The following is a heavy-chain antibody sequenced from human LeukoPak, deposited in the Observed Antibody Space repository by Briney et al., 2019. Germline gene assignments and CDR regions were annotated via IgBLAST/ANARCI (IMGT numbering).Heavy chain of an antibody. J-gene: IGHJ4*02. V-gene: IGHV3-21*01. CDR3: ARDMRGGFDY. D-gene: IGHD2-2*01. CDR1: GFTFSSYS. Sequence: GGSLRLSCAASGFTFSSYSMIWVRQAAGKGVEWVSSISSSSSYIYYADSVKGRFTISRDNAKNSLYLQMNSLRAEDTAVYYCARDMRGGFDYWGQGTLVTVSS. CDR2: ISSSSSYI.